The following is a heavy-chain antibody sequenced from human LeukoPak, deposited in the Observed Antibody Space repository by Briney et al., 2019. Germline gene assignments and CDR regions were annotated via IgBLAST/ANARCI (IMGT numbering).Heavy chain of an antibody. J-gene: IGHJ4*02. V-gene: IGHV1-69*13. CDR3: ARTVGTTVTSTPDY. CDR2: IIPIFGTA. CDR1: GGTFSSYA. Sequence: ASVKVSCKASGGTFSSYAIGWVRQAPGQGLEWMGGIIPIFGTANYAQKFQGRVTITADESTSTAYMELSSLRSEDTAVYYCARTVGTTVTSTPDYWGQGTLVTVSS. D-gene: IGHD4-17*01.